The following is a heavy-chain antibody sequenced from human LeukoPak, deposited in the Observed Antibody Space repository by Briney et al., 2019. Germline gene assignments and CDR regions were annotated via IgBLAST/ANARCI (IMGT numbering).Heavy chain of an antibody. CDR1: GGSISSGSYY. D-gene: IGHD6-19*01. Sequence: NPSQTLSLTCTVSGGSISSGSYYWSWIRQPAGKGLEWIGRIYTSGSTNYNPSLKSRVTISVDTSKSQVSLKLSSVTAADTAVYYCAKDGAPYSSGWYYWGQGALVTVSS. V-gene: IGHV4-61*02. CDR3: AKDGAPYSSGWYY. CDR2: IYTSGST. J-gene: IGHJ4*02.